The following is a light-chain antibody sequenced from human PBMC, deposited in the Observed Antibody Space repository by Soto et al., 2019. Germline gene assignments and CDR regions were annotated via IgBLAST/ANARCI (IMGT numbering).Light chain of an antibody. CDR2: EVT. J-gene: IGLJ1*01. V-gene: IGLV2-14*01. CDR1: SSDVGAYNF. Sequence: QSVLTQPASVSGSPGQSITISCTGTSSDVGAYNFVSWYQHHPGRAPKVIIYEVTIRPSGVSNRFSGSKSGNTASLTISGLQAEDEADYYCSSYTTSAPYVFGSGT. CDR3: SSYTTSAPYV.